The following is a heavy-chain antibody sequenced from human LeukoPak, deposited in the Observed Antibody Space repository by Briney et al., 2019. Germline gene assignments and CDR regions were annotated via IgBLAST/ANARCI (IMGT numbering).Heavy chain of an antibody. D-gene: IGHD1-26*01. V-gene: IGHV1-2*06. CDR1: GYTFTGYY. J-gene: IGHJ2*01. CDR3: ARDYRAGVYFDL. Sequence: ASVKVSCKASGYTFTGYYMHWVRQAPGQGLDWMGRINPNSGGTNYAQKFQGRVTMTRDTSISTAYMELSRLRSDDTAVYYCARDYRAGVYFDLWGRGTLVTVSS. CDR2: INPNSGGT.